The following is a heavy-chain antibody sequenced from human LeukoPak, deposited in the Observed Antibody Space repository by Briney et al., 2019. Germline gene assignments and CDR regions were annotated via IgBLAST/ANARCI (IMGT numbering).Heavy chain of an antibody. J-gene: IGHJ3*01. CDR2: IWYDGSNK. V-gene: IGHV3-33*01. Sequence: PGGSLRLSCAASGFTFSSYGMHWVRQAPGKGLEWVAVIWYDGSNKYYADSVKGRFTISRDNSKNTLYLQMNSLRAEDTAVYYCARSSDSSGYEAFDVWGQGTMVTVSS. CDR1: GFTFSSYG. CDR3: ARSSDSSGYEAFDV. D-gene: IGHD3-22*01.